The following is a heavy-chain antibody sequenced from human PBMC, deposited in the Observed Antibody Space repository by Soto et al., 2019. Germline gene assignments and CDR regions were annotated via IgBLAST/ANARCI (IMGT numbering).Heavy chain of an antibody. Sequence: SVKAYCKPSGETFSTYAIRWVRQATGQGLEWMGGIIPIFGTANYAQKFQGRVTITADESTSTAYMELSSLRSEDTAVYYCARDNGYSNYYYYYGMDVWGQGTTVTVSS. CDR3: ARDNGYSNYYYYYGMDV. CDR2: IIPIFGTA. D-gene: IGHD2-15*01. V-gene: IGHV1-69*13. J-gene: IGHJ6*02. CDR1: GETFSTYA.